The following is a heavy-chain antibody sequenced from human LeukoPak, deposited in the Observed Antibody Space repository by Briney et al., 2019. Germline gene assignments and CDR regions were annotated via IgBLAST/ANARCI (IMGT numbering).Heavy chain of an antibody. CDR3: ARGSTYYDSSGQVPFDY. CDR1: GFTFSSYS. V-gene: IGHV3-48*01. Sequence: GGSLRLSCAASGFTFSSYSMNWVRQAPGKGLEWGSYISGSSSTIYYADSVKGRFTSSRDNGKNTLYLQMNSLRVEDTAVYYCARGSTYYDSSGQVPFDYWGQGTLVTVSS. J-gene: IGHJ4*02. CDR2: ISGSSSTI. D-gene: IGHD3-22*01.